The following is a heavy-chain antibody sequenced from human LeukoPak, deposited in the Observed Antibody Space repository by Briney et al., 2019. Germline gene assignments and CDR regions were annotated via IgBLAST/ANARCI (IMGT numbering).Heavy chain of an antibody. CDR2: FYPGDSEI. CDR3: ARCYDSGGYYYYFDY. Sequence: GESLKISCKGSGYIFTSYGIGWVRQMPGKGLEWMGIFYPGDSEIRYSPSFQGQVTISADKSMSTAYLQWSSLKASDTAMYYCARCYDSGGYYYYFDYWGQGTLVTVSS. CDR1: GYIFTSYG. J-gene: IGHJ4*02. D-gene: IGHD3-22*01. V-gene: IGHV5-51*01.